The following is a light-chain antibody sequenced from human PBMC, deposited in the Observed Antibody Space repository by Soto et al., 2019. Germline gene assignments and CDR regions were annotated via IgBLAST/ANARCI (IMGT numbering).Light chain of an antibody. Sequence: QSVLTQPPSASGSPGQSVTISCTGTSSDVGVYNYVSWYQQHPDKAPKLMIYEVSQRPSGVPDRFSGSKSGNTASLTVSGLQAEDEADYYCVSYAGTNNFYLLGTGPKVTVL. CDR1: SSDVGVYNY. CDR3: VSYAGTNNFYL. CDR2: EVS. V-gene: IGLV2-8*01. J-gene: IGLJ1*01.